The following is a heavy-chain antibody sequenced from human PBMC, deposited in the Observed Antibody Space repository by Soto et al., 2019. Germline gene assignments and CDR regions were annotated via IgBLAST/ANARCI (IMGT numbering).Heavy chain of an antibody. Sequence: QITLKESGPPLVKPTQTLTLTCTFSGFSLSTSGVGVGWIRQPPGKALEWLALIYWDDDKRYSPSLKSRLTITKDTSKNQVVLTMTNMDPVDTATYYCAHFIAAAGYHWYFDLWGRGTLVTVSS. CDR1: GFSLSTSGVG. CDR3: AHFIAAAGYHWYFDL. D-gene: IGHD6-13*01. J-gene: IGHJ2*01. V-gene: IGHV2-5*02. CDR2: IYWDDDK.